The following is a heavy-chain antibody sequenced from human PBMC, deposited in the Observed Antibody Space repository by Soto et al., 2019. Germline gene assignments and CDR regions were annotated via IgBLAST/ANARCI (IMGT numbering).Heavy chain of an antibody. CDR3: ARDSGYSYGSYWYFDL. CDR1: GFTFSSYS. V-gene: IGHV3-21*01. J-gene: IGHJ2*01. D-gene: IGHD5-18*01. CDR2: ISSSSSYI. Sequence: GGSLRLSCAASGFTFSSYSMNWVRQAPGKGLEWVSSISSSSSYIYYADSVKGRFTISRDNAKNTLYLQMNSLRAEDTAVYYCARDSGYSYGSYWYFDLWGRGTLVTVSS.